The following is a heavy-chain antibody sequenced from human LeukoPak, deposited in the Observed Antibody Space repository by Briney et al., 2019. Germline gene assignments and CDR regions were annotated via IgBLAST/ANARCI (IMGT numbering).Heavy chain of an antibody. V-gene: IGHV3-30*04. CDR3: ARDNGWFFDY. J-gene: IGHJ4*02. Sequence: PGGSLRLSCVASGFTFSSYAMHWVRQAPGKGLEWVAVISYDGSNKYYADSVKGRFTISRDNSKNTLYLQMNSLRAEDTAVYYCARDNGWFFDYWGQGTLVTVSS. CDR2: ISYDGSNK. CDR1: GFTFSSYA. D-gene: IGHD6-19*01.